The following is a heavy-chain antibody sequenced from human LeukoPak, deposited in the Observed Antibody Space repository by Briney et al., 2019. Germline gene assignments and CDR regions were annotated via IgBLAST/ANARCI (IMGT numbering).Heavy chain of an antibody. J-gene: IGHJ4*02. D-gene: IGHD2-15*01. V-gene: IGHV3-23*01. CDR3: AKRLQFCSGGICYPVAFDY. CDR1: GFTFSSYA. CDR2: ISSSGDST. Sequence: GGSLRLSCAASGFTFSSYAMRWVRQVPGKGLEWVSAISSSGDSTYYADSVKGRFTISRDNSKNTLYLQMNSLRAEDTAVYYCAKRLQFCSGGICYPVAFDYWGQGTLVTVSS.